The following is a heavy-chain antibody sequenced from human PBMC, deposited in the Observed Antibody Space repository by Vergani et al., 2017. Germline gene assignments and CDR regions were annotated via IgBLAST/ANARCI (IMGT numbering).Heavy chain of an antibody. CDR2: ISSSSSYI. CDR3: ARAVGYYYDSSGSY. CDR1: GFTFSSYS. V-gene: IGHV3-21*01. D-gene: IGHD3-22*01. J-gene: IGHJ4*02. Sequence: EVQLLESGGSLKQPGGSVRLSCAASGFTFSSYSMNWVRQAPGKGLEWVSSISSSSSYIYYADSVKGRFTISRDNAKNSLYLQMNSLRAEDTAVYYCARAVGYYYDSSGSYWGQGTLVTVSS.